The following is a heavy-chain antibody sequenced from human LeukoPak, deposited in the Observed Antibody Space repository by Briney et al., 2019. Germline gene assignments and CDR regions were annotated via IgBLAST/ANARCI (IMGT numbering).Heavy chain of an antibody. V-gene: IGHV1-69*13. CDR3: ARDRAIVVVPAANWYFDL. J-gene: IGHJ2*01. Sequence: GASVKVSCKASGGTFSSYAISWVRQAPGQGLEWMGGIIPIFGTANYAQKFQGRVTITADESTSTAYMELSSLRSEDTAVYYCARDRAIVVVPAANWYFDLWGRGTLVTVSS. D-gene: IGHD2-2*01. CDR1: GGTFSSYA. CDR2: IIPIFGTA.